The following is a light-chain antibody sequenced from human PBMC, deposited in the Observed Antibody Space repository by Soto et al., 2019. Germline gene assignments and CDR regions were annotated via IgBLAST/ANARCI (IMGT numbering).Light chain of an antibody. V-gene: IGKV1-39*01. CDR2: AAS. CDR1: QGISTY. J-gene: IGKJ1*01. CDR3: QQSYNITWT. Sequence: DIQMTQSPSSLSASVGDRVTITCRASQGISTYLNWYQRKPGKAPKLLIYAASSLQSGVPSRFSGSGSETDFTLTISSLQPEDFATHSCQQSYNITWTFGQGTKVDIK.